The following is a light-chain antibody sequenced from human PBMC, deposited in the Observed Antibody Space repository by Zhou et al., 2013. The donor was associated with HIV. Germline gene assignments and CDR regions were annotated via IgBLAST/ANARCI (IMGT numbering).Light chain of an antibody. V-gene: IGKV3-15*01. Sequence: EIVLTQSPGTLSLSPGERATLSCRASHTVTSNYLAWYQHKPGQGPKVLIFGASTRATGIPARFSGSGSGTDFSLTISGLQSEDFAVYYCQQYNKWPRTFGPGTKVEIK. CDR2: GAS. CDR1: HTVTSN. J-gene: IGKJ3*01. CDR3: QQYNKWPRT.